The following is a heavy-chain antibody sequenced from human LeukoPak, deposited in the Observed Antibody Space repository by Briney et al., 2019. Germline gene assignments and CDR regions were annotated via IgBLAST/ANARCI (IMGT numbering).Heavy chain of an antibody. Sequence: GDALKISGKGSGYTFTSYWIGGVRQMPGKGVDWMGIIYPGDSDLRYSASWQGQVTMGAATPISPAHLQWSSLKASDSALYYCVRHGLGRSWFGFDYWAQGNLVTVSS. CDR2: IYPGDSDL. J-gene: IGHJ4*02. CDR1: GYTFTSYW. D-gene: IGHD6-13*01. V-gene: IGHV5-51*01. CDR3: VRHGLGRSWFGFDY.